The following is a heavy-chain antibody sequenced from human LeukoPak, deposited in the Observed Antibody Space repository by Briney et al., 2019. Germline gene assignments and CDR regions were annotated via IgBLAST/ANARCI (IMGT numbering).Heavy chain of an antibody. D-gene: IGHD4-11*01. CDR1: GYDFITFD. J-gene: IGHJ6*03. Sequence: AASVKVSCKASGYDFITFDINWVRQAPGQGLEWMGIINPSGGSTSYAQKFQGRVTMTRDTPTSTVYMELSSLRSEDTAVYYCARAYGPTDYSNYVSYYYYMDVWGKGTTVTVSS. CDR2: INPSGGST. CDR3: ARAYGPTDYSNYVSYYYYMDV. V-gene: IGHV1-46*01.